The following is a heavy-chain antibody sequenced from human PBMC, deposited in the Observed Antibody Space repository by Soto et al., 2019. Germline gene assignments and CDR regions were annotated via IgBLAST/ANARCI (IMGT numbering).Heavy chain of an antibody. V-gene: IGHV3-15*07. CDR2: IKSKTDGGTT. J-gene: IGHJ3*02. CDR1: GFTFSNAW. CDR3: TTDESRIQLWSFNDAFDI. D-gene: IGHD5-18*01. Sequence: EVQLVESGGGLVKPVWSLRLSCAASGFTFSNAWMNWVRQAPGKGLEWVGRIKSKTDGGTTDYAAPVKGRFTISRDDSKNTLYLQMNSLKTEDTAVYYCTTDESRIQLWSFNDAFDIWGQGTMVTVSS.